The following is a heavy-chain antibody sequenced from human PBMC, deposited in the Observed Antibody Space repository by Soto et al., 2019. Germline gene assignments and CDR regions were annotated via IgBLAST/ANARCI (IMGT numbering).Heavy chain of an antibody. CDR3: ARSSPYIVVRKPTGNQDYYGMDV. V-gene: IGHV1-69*01. CDR1: GGTFSNYT. Sequence: QVQLVQSGAEVKKPGSSVKVVCKASGGTFSNYTITWVRPAPGQGLEWMGGIIAVFGTTDYEQKLQGRVTITADASTSTAYMKRSSLRSADAAVYYCARSSPYIVVRKPTGNQDYYGMDVWGQGNTVTVSS. D-gene: IGHD2-2*01. CDR2: IIAVFGTT. J-gene: IGHJ6*02.